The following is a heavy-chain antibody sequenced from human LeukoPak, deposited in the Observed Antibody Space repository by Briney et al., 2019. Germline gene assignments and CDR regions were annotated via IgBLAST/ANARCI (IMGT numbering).Heavy chain of an antibody. CDR3: TTILIAVAGTRHDY. J-gene: IGHJ4*02. CDR1: GFTFSGSA. D-gene: IGHD6-19*01. CDR2: IRSKANSYAT. Sequence: PGGSLRLSCAVSGFTFSGSAMHWVRQASGKGLEWVGRIRSKANSYATAYAASVKGRFTISRDDSKNTAYLQMNSLKTEDTAVYYCTTILIAVAGTRHDYWSQGTLVAVSS. V-gene: IGHV3-73*01.